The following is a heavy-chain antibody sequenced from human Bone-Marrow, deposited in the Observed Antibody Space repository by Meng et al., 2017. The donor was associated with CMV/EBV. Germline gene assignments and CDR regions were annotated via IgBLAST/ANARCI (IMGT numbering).Heavy chain of an antibody. Sequence: SVKVSCKASGYTFTSYGISWVRQAPGQGLEWMGGIIPIFGTANYAQKFQGRVTITTDESTSTAYMELSSLRSEDTAVYYCARPGVARTYYGMDVWGQGTTVTVSS. CDR2: IIPIFGTA. V-gene: IGHV1-69*05. CDR1: GYTFTSYG. CDR3: ARPGVARTYYGMDV. D-gene: IGHD2-15*01. J-gene: IGHJ6*02.